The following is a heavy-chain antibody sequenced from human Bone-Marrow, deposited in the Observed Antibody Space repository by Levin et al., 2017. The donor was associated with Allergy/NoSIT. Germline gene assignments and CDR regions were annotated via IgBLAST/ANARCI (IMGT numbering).Heavy chain of an antibody. Sequence: GGSLRLSCAASGFTFDDYAMHWVRQAPGKGLEWVSGISWNSGSIGYADSVKGRFTISRDNAKNSLYLQMNSLRAEDTALYYCAKDLSYDSSGFHSRIFDYWGQGTLVTVSS. V-gene: IGHV3-9*01. D-gene: IGHD3-22*01. CDR2: ISWNSGSI. CDR1: GFTFDDYA. CDR3: AKDLSYDSSGFHSRIFDY. J-gene: IGHJ4*02.